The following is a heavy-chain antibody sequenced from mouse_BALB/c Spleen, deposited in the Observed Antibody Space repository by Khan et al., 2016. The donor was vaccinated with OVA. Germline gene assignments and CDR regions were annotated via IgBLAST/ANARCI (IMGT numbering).Heavy chain of an antibody. J-gene: IGHJ3*01. CDR3: ARRNYFGYTFAY. CDR2: ISPGSGDT. V-gene: IGHV1-77*01. D-gene: IGHD1-2*01. CDR1: GFTFTDYY. Sequence: QVQLQQSGAELARPGASVKLSCKASGFTFTDYYINWVKQRTGQGLEWIGDISPGSGDTYYNERFKGKATLTADKSSCTAYMQLSSLTSEASAVYYCARRNYFGYTFAYWGQGTLVTVSA.